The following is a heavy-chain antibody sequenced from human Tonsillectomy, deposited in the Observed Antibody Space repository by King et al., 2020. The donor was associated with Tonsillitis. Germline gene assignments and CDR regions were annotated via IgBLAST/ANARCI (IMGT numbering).Heavy chain of an antibody. CDR2: ISYDGSDK. CDR3: ARDQSSYDSSGYYSD. CDR1: GFTFSSYG. V-gene: IGHV3-30*05. D-gene: IGHD3-22*01. J-gene: IGHJ3*01. Sequence: VQLVESGGGVVQPGRSLRLSCAASGFTFSSYGMHWVRQAPGKGLEWVAVISYDGSDKYYVDSVKGRFTISRDNSKNTLYLQMNSLRAEDTAVYYCARDQSSYDSSGYYSDWGQGKMVTVSS.